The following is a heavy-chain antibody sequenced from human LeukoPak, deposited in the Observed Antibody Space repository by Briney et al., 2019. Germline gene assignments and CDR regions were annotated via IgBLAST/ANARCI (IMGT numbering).Heavy chain of an antibody. V-gene: IGHV3-23*01. CDR2: ITGSGGST. CDR3: AKDGRLICSGACYVAS. CDR1: GFTFSSYA. Sequence: PGGSLRLSCVGCGFTFSSYAMSGVGQAPGKGLELVSAITGSGGSTYYADSVKGRFTISRDNSDNTLYLQMNSLRAEDTALYYCAKDGRLICSGACYVASWGQGTLVTVSS. J-gene: IGHJ5*02. D-gene: IGHD2-15*01.